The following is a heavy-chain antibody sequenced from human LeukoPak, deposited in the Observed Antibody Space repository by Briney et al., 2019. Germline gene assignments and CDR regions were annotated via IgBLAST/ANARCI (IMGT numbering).Heavy chain of an antibody. CDR3: TRPVRGANVFDM. CDR2: IKSGSDGGAT. J-gene: IGHJ3*02. Sequence: PWRSLLLPCVALGLTQINARLNWARQGTGNGLEWVGRIKSGSDGGATDYAAPVNGRLIISRNDSENTLYLQMNSLKTEDTAVYYCTRPVRGANVFDMWGQGTMVTVSS. D-gene: IGHD1-26*01. CDR1: GLTQINAR. V-gene: IGHV3-15*01.